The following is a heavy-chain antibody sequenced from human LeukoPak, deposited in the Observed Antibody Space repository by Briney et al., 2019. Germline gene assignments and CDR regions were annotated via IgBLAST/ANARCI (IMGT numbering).Heavy chain of an antibody. CDR1: GFSLSTSGVG. CDR2: IYWNDDK. Sequence: SGPTLVNPTQTLTLTCTFSGFSLSTSGVGVGWIRQPPGKALEWLALIYWNDDKRYSPSLKSRLTITKDTSKNQVVLTMTNMDPVDTATYYCAHPGSSWFNEYFDYWGKGTTVTISS. CDR3: AHPGSSWFNEYFDY. V-gene: IGHV2-5*01. D-gene: IGHD6-13*01. J-gene: IGHJ4*03.